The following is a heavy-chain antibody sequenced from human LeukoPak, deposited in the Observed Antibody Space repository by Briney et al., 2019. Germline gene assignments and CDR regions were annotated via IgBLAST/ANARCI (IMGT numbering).Heavy chain of an antibody. CDR3: AREYGDYYYYMDV. V-gene: IGHV3-30-3*01. CDR2: ISYDGSNK. Sequence: AGGSLRLSCAASGFTFSSYAMHWVRQAPGKGLEWVAVISYDGSNKYYADSVKGRFTISRDNSKNTLYLQVNSLRAEDTAVYYCAREYGDYYYYMDVWGKGTTVTVSS. J-gene: IGHJ6*03. D-gene: IGHD2-8*01. CDR1: GFTFSSYA.